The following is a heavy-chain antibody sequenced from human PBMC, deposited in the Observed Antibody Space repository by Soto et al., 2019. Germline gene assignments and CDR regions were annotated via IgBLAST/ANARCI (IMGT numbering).Heavy chain of an antibody. Sequence: GGSLRLSCAASGFTFSSYGMHWVRQAPGKGLEWVAVIWYDGSNKYYADSVKGRFTISRDNSKNTLYLQMNSLRAEDTAVYYCARAGHYYGSGSYYDYYYYGMDVWGQGTTVTVSS. V-gene: IGHV3-33*01. J-gene: IGHJ6*02. CDR2: IWYDGSNK. D-gene: IGHD3-10*01. CDR1: GFTFSSYG. CDR3: ARAGHYYGSGSYYDYYYYGMDV.